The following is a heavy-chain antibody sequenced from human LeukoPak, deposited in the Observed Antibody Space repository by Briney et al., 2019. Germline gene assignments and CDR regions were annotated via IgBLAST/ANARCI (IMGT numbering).Heavy chain of an antibody. J-gene: IGHJ6*03. Sequence: SETLSLTCTVSGGPIGRSSYYWGWIRQPPGKGLEWIGNIYYSGKTDYNPSLKSRVTISVDTSKNQFSLKLSSVTAADTAVYYCARGRFSFGAPNYYYYMDVWGKGTTVTTSS. CDR2: IYYSGKT. D-gene: IGHD3-10*01. V-gene: IGHV4-39*07. CDR3: ARGRFSFGAPNYYYYMDV. CDR1: GGPIGRSSYY.